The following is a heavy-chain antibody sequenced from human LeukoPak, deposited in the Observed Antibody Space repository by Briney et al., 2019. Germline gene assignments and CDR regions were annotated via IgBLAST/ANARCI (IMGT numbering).Heavy chain of an antibody. V-gene: IGHV4-34*01. CDR1: GVSFSGYY. D-gene: IGHD3-22*01. CDR3: ARRVVIKGFDY. Sequence: SETLSLTCAVYGVSFSGYYWSWIRQPPGKGLEWIGEINHSGSTYYNPSLKSRVTISEDSSKNQFSLKLSSVTAADTAVYYCARRVVIKGFDYWGQGTLVTVSS. CDR2: INHSGST. J-gene: IGHJ4*02.